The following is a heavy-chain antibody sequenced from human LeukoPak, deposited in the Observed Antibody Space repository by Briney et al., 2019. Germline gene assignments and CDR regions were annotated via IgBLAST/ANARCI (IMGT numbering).Heavy chain of an antibody. V-gene: IGHV3-7*03. Sequence: GGSLRLSCAASGFTFSSYWMSWVRQAPGKGLEWVANIKQDGSEKYYVDSVKGRFTISRDNAKNSLYLQMNSLRAEDTALYYCAKADSKGYSYGYIMVGQLDYWGQGTLVTVSS. CDR3: AKADSKGYSYGYIMVGQLDY. CDR1: GFTFSSYW. D-gene: IGHD5-18*01. CDR2: IKQDGSEK. J-gene: IGHJ4*02.